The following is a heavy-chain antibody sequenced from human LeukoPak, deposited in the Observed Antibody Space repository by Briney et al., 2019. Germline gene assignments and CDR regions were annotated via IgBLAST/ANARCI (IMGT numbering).Heavy chain of an antibody. CDR2: INPNSGDT. Sequence: ASVKVSCKASGYIFTGYYMHWVRQAPGQGLEWMGWINPNSGDTNYAQKFQGRVTMTRDTSISTAYMELSRLRSDDTAVYYCAPNLDHWGQGTLVTVSS. V-gene: IGHV1-2*02. J-gene: IGHJ4*02. CDR1: GYIFTGYY. CDR3: APNLDH.